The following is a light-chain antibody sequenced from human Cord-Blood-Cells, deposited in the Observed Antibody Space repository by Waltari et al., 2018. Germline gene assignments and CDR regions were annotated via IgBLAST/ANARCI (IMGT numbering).Light chain of an antibody. Sequence: IQMPQSPSSLSASVGDRVTIPCRASQSISSYLNWYQQKPGKAPKLLIYAASSLQSGVPSRFSGSGSGTDFTLTISSLQPEDFATYYCQQSYSTPFTFGPGTKVDIK. CDR1: QSISSY. J-gene: IGKJ3*01. CDR2: AAS. CDR3: QQSYSTPFT. V-gene: IGKV1-39*01.